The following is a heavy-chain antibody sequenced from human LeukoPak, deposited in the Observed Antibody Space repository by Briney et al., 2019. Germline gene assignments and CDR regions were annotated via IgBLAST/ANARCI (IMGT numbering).Heavy chain of an antibody. CDR3: ARDVRWELPFDY. Sequence: SVKLSCKASGGTFSSYAISWVRQAPGQGLEWMGRIIPILGIANYAQKFQGRVTITADKSTSTAYIELSSLRSEDTAVYYCARDVRWELPFDYWGQGTLVTVSS. CDR1: GGTFSSYA. J-gene: IGHJ4*02. V-gene: IGHV1-69*04. D-gene: IGHD1-26*01. CDR2: IIPILGIA.